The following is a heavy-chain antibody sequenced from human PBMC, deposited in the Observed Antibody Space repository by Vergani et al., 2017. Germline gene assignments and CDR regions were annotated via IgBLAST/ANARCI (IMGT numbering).Heavy chain of an antibody. D-gene: IGHD3-22*01. CDR2: IFYSGST. CDR1: GGSISSYY. V-gene: IGHV4-59*01. CDR3: ARVTRDSSNYYFFDY. Sequence: QVQLQESGPGLVKPSETLSLTCTVSGGSISSYYWSWIRQPPGKGLEWIGYIFYSGSTNYNASLKSRVTISVDTSKNQFSLKLTPVTAADTAVYYCARVTRDSSNYYFFDYWGQGTLVTVSS. J-gene: IGHJ4*02.